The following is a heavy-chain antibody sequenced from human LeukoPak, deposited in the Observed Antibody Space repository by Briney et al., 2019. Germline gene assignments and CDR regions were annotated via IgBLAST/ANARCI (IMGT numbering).Heavy chain of an antibody. CDR1: GFTFSSYA. J-gene: IGHJ4*02. Sequence: GGSLRLSCAASGFTFSSYAMSWVRQAPGKGLEWVSAISGSGGSTYYADSVKGRSTISRDNSKNTLYLQMNSLRAEDTAVYYCARDRGGSYSAFDYWGQGTLVTVSS. D-gene: IGHD1-26*01. CDR2: ISGSGGST. V-gene: IGHV3-23*01. CDR3: ARDRGGSYSAFDY.